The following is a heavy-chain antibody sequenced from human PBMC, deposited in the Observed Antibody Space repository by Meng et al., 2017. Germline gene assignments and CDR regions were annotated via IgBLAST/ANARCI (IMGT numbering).Heavy chain of an antibody. CDR3: ARSRDDGEEYYYDSSGYYGFDY. CDR2: IIPIFGIA. CDR1: GGTFSSYA. J-gene: IGHJ4*02. D-gene: IGHD3-22*01. V-gene: IGHV1-69*10. Sequence: SVKVSCKASGGTFSSYAISWVRQAPGQGLEWMGGIIPIFGIANYAQKFQGRVTITADKSTSTAYMELSSLRSEDTAVYYCARSRDDGEEYYYDSSGYYGFDYWGQGTRVTVSS.